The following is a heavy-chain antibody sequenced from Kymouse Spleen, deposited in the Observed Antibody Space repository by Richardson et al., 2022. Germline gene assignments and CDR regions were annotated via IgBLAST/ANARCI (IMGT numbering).Heavy chain of an antibody. D-gene: IGHD3-10*01. J-gene: IGHJ6*02. CDR1: GGSVSSGSYY. Sequence: QVQLQESGPGLVKPSETLSLTCTVSGGSVSSGSYYWSWIRQPPGKGLEWIGYIYYSGSTNYNPSLKSRVTISVDTSKNQFSLKLSSVTAADTAVYYCARDRGTMVRGSYYYYGMDVWGQGTTVTVSS. CDR2: IYYSGST. V-gene: IGHV4-61*01. CDR3: ARDRGTMVRGSYYYYGMDV.